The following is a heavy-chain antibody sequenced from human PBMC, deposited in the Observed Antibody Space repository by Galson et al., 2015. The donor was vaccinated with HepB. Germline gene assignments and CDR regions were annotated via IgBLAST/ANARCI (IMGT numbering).Heavy chain of an antibody. Sequence: SVKVSCKASGGTFSSYTISWVRQAPGQGLEWMGRIIPILGIANYAQKFQGRVTITADKSTSTAYMELSSLRSEDTAVYYCARDGGGNIVGGLSWFDPWGQGTLVTVSS. CDR2: IIPILGIA. CDR1: GGTFSSYT. V-gene: IGHV1-69*04. D-gene: IGHD2/OR15-2a*01. J-gene: IGHJ5*02. CDR3: ARDGGGNIVGGLSWFDP.